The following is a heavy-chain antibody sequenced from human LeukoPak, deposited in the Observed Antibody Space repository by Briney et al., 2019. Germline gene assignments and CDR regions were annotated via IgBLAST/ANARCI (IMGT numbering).Heavy chain of an antibody. D-gene: IGHD3-22*01. Sequence: ASVKVSCKASGGTFSSYAISWVRQAPGQGLEWMGGIIPIFGTANYAQKFQGRVTITADESTSTAYMELSSLRSEDTAVYYCARAYYYDSSGYYPLDYWGQGTLVTVSS. CDR3: ARAYYYDSSGYYPLDY. CDR2: IIPIFGTA. V-gene: IGHV1-69*13. CDR1: GGTFSSYA. J-gene: IGHJ4*02.